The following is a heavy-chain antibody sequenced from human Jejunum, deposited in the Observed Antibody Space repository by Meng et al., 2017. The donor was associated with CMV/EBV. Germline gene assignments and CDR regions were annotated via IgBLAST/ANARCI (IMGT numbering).Heavy chain of an antibody. Sequence: EVQLLESGGGWVQPGGSLRLACAASGFTFSDNVMTWVRQAPGKGLEWVSTITESGDTTSYADSLKGRFTISRDNSKNTLYLQMNGLRADDTAIYYCAKEWGAQLLPDYWGQGTLVTVSS. CDR2: ITESGDTT. CDR3: AKEWGAQLLPDY. J-gene: IGHJ4*02. D-gene: IGHD4-23*01. CDR1: GFTFSDNV. V-gene: IGHV3-23*01.